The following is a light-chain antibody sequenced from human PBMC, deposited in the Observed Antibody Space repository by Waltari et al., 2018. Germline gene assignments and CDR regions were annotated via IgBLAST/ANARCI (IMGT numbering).Light chain of an antibody. V-gene: IGKV2D-29*01. CDR3: MQTKQFPWT. CDR1: QSLLYTDGKTY. J-gene: IGKJ1*01. CDR2: GIS. Sequence: DIVMTQTPVSLSVTPGQSASISCKSSQSLLYTDGKTYFYWYLQKAGQPPQLLIYGISKRCSGVPDRFRGSGSGTDFTLKISRVEAEDVGVYYCMQTKQFPWTLGQGTKVEVK.